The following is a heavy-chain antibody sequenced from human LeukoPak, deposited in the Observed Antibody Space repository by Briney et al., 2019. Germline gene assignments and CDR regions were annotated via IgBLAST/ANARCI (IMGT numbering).Heavy chain of an antibody. CDR3: ARSYYDSSGYYYWFDP. CDR2: INAGNGNT. J-gene: IGHJ5*02. D-gene: IGHD3-22*01. Sequence: ASVKVSCKASGYTFTSYAMHWVRQAPGQRLEWMGWINAGNGNTKYSQKFQGRVTITRDTSARTAYMELSSLRSEDTAVYYCARSYYDSSGYYYWFDPWGQGTLVTVSS. V-gene: IGHV1-3*01. CDR1: GYTFTSYA.